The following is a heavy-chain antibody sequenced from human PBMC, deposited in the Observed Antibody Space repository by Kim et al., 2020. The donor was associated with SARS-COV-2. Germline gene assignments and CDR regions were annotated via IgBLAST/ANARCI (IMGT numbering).Heavy chain of an antibody. CDR1: GSTLSRYS. CDR2: ISIGGTTT. D-gene: IGHD3-22*01. CDR3: ARGRYYYDSYGDFYSHY. V-gene: IGHV3-48*01. Sequence: GGSLRLSCAASGSTLSRYSMHWVRQAPGKGLEWVAVISIGGTTTYFATSVKGRFTISRDTAQNSLNLQMNSLTAEDTAIYYCARGRYYYDSYGDFYSHY. J-gene: IGHJ4*01.